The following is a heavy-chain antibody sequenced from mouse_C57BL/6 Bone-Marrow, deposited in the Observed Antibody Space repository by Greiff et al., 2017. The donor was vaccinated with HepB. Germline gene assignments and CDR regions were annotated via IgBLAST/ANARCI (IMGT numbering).Heavy chain of an antibody. Sequence: EVMLVESGGGLVQPGGSLKLSCAASGFTFSDYYMYWVRQTPEKRLEWVAYISNGGGSTYYPDTVKGRFTISRDNAKNTLYLQMSRLKSEDTAMYYCARQRGKPFYFDYWGQGTTLTVSS. CDR2: ISNGGGST. J-gene: IGHJ2*01. CDR3: ARQRGKPFYFDY. CDR1: GFTFSDYY. V-gene: IGHV5-12*01. D-gene: IGHD2-1*01.